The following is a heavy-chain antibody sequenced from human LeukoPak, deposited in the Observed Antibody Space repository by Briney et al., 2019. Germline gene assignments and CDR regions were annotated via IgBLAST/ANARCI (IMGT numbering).Heavy chain of an antibody. CDR3: ARDGNGLYIGSHPFFDY. Sequence: PGGSLRLSCAASGFSFSSYRMTWVRQAPGKGLEWVANITQDGSEKYYVDPVKGRFTISRGNAKNSLYLQMNSLRAEDTAVYYCARDGNGLYIGSHPFFDYWGQGSLVTVSS. CDR2: ITQDGSEK. D-gene: IGHD1-26*01. CDR1: GFSFSSYR. J-gene: IGHJ4*02. V-gene: IGHV3-7*05.